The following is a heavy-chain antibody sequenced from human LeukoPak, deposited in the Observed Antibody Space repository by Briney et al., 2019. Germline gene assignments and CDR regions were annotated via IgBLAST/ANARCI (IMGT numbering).Heavy chain of an antibody. J-gene: IGHJ4*02. CDR3: ARVGPATAFDY. Sequence: GGTLRLSCAASGFTFSSYGMSWVRQAPGKGLEWVSAVTSSGDRTYYADSVKGRFTISRDNSKNTLYLQMASLRDEDMGVYYCARVGPATAFDYWGQGTQVTVSS. CDR2: VTSSGDRT. CDR1: GFTFSSYG. V-gene: IGHV3-23*01.